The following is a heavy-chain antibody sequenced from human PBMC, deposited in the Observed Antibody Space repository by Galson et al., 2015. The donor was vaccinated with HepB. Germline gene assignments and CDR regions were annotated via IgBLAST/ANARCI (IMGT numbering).Heavy chain of an antibody. V-gene: IGHV3-30-3*01. CDR2: ISYDGSNK. Sequence: SLRLSCAASGFTFSSYAMHWVRQAPGKGLEWVAVISYDGSNKYYADSVKGRFTISRDNSKNTLYLQMNSLRAEDTAVYYCARLLRTAARHNAFDIWGQGTMVTVSS. D-gene: IGHD6-6*01. J-gene: IGHJ3*02. CDR1: GFTFSSYA. CDR3: ARLLRTAARHNAFDI.